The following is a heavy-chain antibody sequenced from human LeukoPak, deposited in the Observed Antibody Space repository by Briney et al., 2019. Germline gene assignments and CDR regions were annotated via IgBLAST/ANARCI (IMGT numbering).Heavy chain of an antibody. CDR1: GFSFNSYI. J-gene: IGHJ4*02. CDR2: ISSSSSTI. D-gene: IGHD3-16*01. Sequence: GGSLRLSCAASGFSFNSYIMNWVRQAPGKGLEWVSYISSSSSTIYYADSVKGRFTVSRDNAKNSLYLQTNSLRAEDSAVYYCARDRAYYYFDFWGQGTLVTVSS. CDR3: ARDRAYYYFDF. V-gene: IGHV3-48*01.